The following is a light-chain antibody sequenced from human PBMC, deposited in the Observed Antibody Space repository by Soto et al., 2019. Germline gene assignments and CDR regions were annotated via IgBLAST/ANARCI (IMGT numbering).Light chain of an antibody. Sequence: EIVLTQSPATLSLSPGGRATLSCRASQRVSGYLAWYQQKPGQAPRLLMYDASNRATGIPARFSGSGSGTDFTLTISSLEPEDFAVYYCQQRSNWPSTFGGGTKVAIK. CDR1: QRVSGY. CDR2: DAS. CDR3: QQRSNWPST. J-gene: IGKJ4*01. V-gene: IGKV3-11*01.